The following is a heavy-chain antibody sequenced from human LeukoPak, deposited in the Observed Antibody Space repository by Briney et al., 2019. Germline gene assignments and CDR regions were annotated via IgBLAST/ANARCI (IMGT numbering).Heavy chain of an antibody. CDR1: GGSISSGGYS. CDR3: ARRLFHERGGLTLADAFDI. D-gene: IGHD2-15*01. CDR2: IHSTGIT. Sequence: PSGTLSLTCAVSGGSISSGGYSWSWIRQPPGRGLEWIGYIHSTGITNYNPSLESRVTMSVDTSKSRITLNLSSVTAADTAVYYCARRLFHERGGLTLADAFDIWGQGTRVAVSS. V-gene: IGHV4-61*08. J-gene: IGHJ3*02.